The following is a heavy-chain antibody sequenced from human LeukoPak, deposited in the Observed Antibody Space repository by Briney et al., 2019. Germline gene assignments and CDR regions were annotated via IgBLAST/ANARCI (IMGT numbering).Heavy chain of an antibody. Sequence: SETLSLTCAVYGGSFSGYYWSWIRQPPGKGLEWIGEINHSGGTNYNPSLKSRVTISVDTSKNQFSLKLSSVTAADTAVYYCARGGSKDYYDSSGSLDYWGQGTLVTVSS. CDR3: ARGGSKDYYDSSGSLDY. D-gene: IGHD3-22*01. CDR1: GGSFSGYY. V-gene: IGHV4-34*01. J-gene: IGHJ4*02. CDR2: INHSGGT.